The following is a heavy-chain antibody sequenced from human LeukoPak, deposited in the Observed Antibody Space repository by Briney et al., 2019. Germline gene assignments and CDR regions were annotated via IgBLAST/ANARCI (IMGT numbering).Heavy chain of an antibody. CDR3: TTRRQDGW. J-gene: IGHJ4*02. CDR2: IKSKIDGGTI. V-gene: IGHV3-15*01. D-gene: IGHD2-15*01. Sequence: GGSLRLSCVASGFTFIDAWMSGVRQAPGKGLEWVGRIKSKIDGGTIDYAAPVKGRFTISRDDSRNTLYLQMNSLKTEDTAVYYCTTRRQDGWWGQGTLVTVSS. CDR1: GFTFIDAW.